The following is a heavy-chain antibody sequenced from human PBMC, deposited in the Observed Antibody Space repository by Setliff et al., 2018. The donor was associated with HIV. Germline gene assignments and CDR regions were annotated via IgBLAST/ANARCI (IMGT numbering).Heavy chain of an antibody. CDR1: GDSITGSHYY. Sequence: SETLSLTCTVSGDSITGSHYYWGWIRQPPGKGLEWIASIHYSGSTYDSPSVRSRVAIFVDTSKNQFSLRLNSVTATDAAMYYRSRSGIGYGGDSNTFDIWGQGTLVTVSS. CDR2: IHYSGST. V-gene: IGHV4-39*01. J-gene: IGHJ3*02. CDR3: SRSGIGYGGDSNTFDI. D-gene: IGHD2-21*02.